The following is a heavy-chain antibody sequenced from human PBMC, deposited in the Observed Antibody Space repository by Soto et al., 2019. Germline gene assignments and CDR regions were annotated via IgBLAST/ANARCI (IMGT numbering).Heavy chain of an antibody. J-gene: IGHJ5*02. CDR1: GYTFTSYG. D-gene: IGHD3-22*01. V-gene: IGHV1-18*01. CDR2: ISAYNGNT. CDR3: ARVKTSGYHNWFDP. Sequence: GASVKVSCKASGYTFTSYGFSWVRQAPGQGLEWMGWISAYNGNTNYAQKLQGRVTMTTDTSTSTAYMELRSLRSDDTSVYYCARVKTSGYHNWFDPWGQGTLVTVAS.